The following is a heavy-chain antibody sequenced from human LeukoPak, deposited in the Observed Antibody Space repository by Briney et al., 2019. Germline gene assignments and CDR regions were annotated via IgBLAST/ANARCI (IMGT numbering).Heavy chain of an antibody. J-gene: IGHJ4*02. Sequence: PGGSLRLSCAASGFTFDDYTMHWVRQAPGKGLVWVSLISWDGGSTYYADSVKGRFTISRDNSKNSLYLQMNSLRTEDTALYYCAKSGGSYLLDYWGQGTLVTVSS. V-gene: IGHV3-43*01. CDR1: GFTFDDYT. CDR3: AKSGGSYLLDY. D-gene: IGHD1-26*01. CDR2: ISWDGGST.